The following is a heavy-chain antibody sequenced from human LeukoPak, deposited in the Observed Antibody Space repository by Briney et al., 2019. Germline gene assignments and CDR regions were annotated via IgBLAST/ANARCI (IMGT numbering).Heavy chain of an antibody. Sequence: GGSLRLSCATSGFIFDDYTMHWVRQAPGKGLEWVSLISWDGSTTYYADSVKGRFTISRDNSKYTLYLQMNSLRAEDTAVYYCARQWPTAENSFDYWGQGTLVTVSS. CDR1: GFIFDDYT. J-gene: IGHJ4*02. CDR2: ISWDGSTT. V-gene: IGHV3-43*01. CDR3: ARQWPTAENSFDY. D-gene: IGHD6-19*01.